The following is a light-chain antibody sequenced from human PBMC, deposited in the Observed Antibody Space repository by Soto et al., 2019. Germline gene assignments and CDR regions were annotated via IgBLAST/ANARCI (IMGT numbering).Light chain of an antibody. CDR2: GAS. V-gene: IGKV3-20*01. J-gene: IGKJ5*01. Sequence: EIVMTQSPVTLSVSPGERATLSCMSSQSVANSYLAWYQQKPGQAPRLLIFGASSRATGIPDRFSGSGSGTDVTLTISRPEPEDFAGYYCQQYGSSPVTFGQGHDWRL. CDR3: QQYGSSPVT. CDR1: QSVANSY.